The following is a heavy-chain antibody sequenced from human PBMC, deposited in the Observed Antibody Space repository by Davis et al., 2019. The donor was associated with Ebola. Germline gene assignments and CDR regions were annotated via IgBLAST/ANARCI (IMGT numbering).Heavy chain of an antibody. Sequence: ASVKVSCKASGYTFTSYYMHWVRQAPGQGLEWMGIINPSGGSTSYAQKFQGRVTMTRDTSTSTVYMELSSLRSEDTAVYYCARDPGGENYYYYYMDVWGKGTTVTVSS. V-gene: IGHV1-46*01. J-gene: IGHJ6*03. CDR2: INPSGGST. CDR1: GYTFTSYY. D-gene: IGHD2-21*01. CDR3: ARDPGGENYYYYYMDV.